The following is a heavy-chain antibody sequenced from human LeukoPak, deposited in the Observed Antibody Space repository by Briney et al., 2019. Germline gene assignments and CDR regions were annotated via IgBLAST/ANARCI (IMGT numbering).Heavy chain of an antibody. D-gene: IGHD4-23*01. Sequence: SETLSLTCTVSGGSISSYYWSWIRQPPGKGLEWIGYIYYSGSTNYNPSLKSRVTISVDTSKNQFSLKLSSVTAADTAVYYCARGYGYGANSYFDYWGQGTLVTVSS. CDR3: ARGYGYGANSYFDY. CDR2: IYYSGST. J-gene: IGHJ4*02. CDR1: GGSISSYY. V-gene: IGHV4-59*01.